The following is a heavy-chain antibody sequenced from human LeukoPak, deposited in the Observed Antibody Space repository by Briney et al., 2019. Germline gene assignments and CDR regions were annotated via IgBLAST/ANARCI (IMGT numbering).Heavy chain of an antibody. V-gene: IGHV3-30-3*01. CDR2: ISYDGSNK. D-gene: IGHD4-17*01. Sequence: GGSLRLSCAASGFTFSSYAMHWVRQAPGKGLEWVAVISYDGSNKYYAASVKGRFTISRDNSKNTLYLQMNSLRAEDTAVYYCASRDPTTVTTNYWGQGTLSPSPQ. CDR1: GFTFSSYA. CDR3: ASRDPTTVTTNY. J-gene: IGHJ4*02.